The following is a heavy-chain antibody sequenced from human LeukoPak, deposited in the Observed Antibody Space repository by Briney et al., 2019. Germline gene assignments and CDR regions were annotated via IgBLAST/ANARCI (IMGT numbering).Heavy chain of an antibody. J-gene: IGHJ3*02. CDR2: ISSSGSTI. D-gene: IGHD2-2*01. CDR1: GFTFSDYY. Sequence: PGGSLRLSCAAPGFTFSDYYMSWIRQAPGKGLEWVSYISSSGSTIYYADSVKGRFTISRDNAKNSLYLQMNSLRAEDTAVYYCAVGYCSSTSCWADAFDIWGQGTMVTVSS. V-gene: IGHV3-11*01. CDR3: AVGYCSSTSCWADAFDI.